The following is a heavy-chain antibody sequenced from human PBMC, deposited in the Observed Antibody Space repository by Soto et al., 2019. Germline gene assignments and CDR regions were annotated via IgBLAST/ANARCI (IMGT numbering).Heavy chain of an antibody. Sequence: SETLSLTCAVYGGSFSGYYWSWIRQPPGKGLEWIGEINHSGSTNYNPSLKSRVTISVDTSKNQFSLKLSSVTVADTAVYYCARARALVGATEYYFDYWGQGTLVTVSS. CDR1: GGSFSGYY. CDR3: ARARALVGATEYYFDY. V-gene: IGHV4-34*01. D-gene: IGHD1-26*01. CDR2: INHSGST. J-gene: IGHJ4*02.